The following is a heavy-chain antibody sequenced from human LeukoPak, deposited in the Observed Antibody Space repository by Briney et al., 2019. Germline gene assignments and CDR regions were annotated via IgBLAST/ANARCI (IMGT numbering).Heavy chain of an antibody. J-gene: IGHJ4*02. V-gene: IGHV3-7*03. Sequence: GGSLRLSCAASGFTFSSYWMSWVSQAPGKGLEWVANIKQDGSEKYYVDSVKGRFTISRDNAKNSLYLQMNSLRAEDTAVYYCARVGPKYSSSLFDYWGQGTLVTVSS. D-gene: IGHD6-13*01. CDR1: GFTFSSYW. CDR2: IKQDGSEK. CDR3: ARVGPKYSSSLFDY.